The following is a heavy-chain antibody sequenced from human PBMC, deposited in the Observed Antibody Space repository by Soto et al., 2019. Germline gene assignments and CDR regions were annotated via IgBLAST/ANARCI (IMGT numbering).Heavy chain of an antibody. CDR1: GYTFSRYY. V-gene: IGHV1-46*01. CDR2: INPGTGAT. J-gene: IGHJ3*02. CDR3: ARDHIAAADTYALDI. D-gene: IGHD6-25*01. Sequence: AAVKVSCKASGYTFSRYYMHWVGQAPAQGLEWVGLINPGTGATTYAQKFQGRATMTSDTSTSTVYMELRSLTSEDTAVYYCARDHIAAADTYALDIWGQGTMVTVSS.